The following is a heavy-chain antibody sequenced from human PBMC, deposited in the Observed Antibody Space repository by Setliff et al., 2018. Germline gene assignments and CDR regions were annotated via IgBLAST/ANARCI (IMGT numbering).Heavy chain of an antibody. D-gene: IGHD4-4*01. V-gene: IGHV4-34*01. CDR2: ISHNGRV. J-gene: IGHJ2*01. CDR3: ASLGMTTMMDWYFDL. CDR1: GGAVSGFY. Sequence: SETLSLTCDIKGGAVSGFYWSWIRQTPGKDLEWIGEISHNGRVSSSPSLKSRVTISVDRAKNHFSLKLTSVTAADTAMYYCASLGMTTMMDWYFDLWGRGTLVTV.